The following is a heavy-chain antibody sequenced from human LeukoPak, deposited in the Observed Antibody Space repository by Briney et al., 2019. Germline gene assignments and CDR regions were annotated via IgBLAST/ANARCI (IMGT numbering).Heavy chain of an antibody. CDR2: IKSKSDGGTV. CDR3: TSELRSLEWLLSSYALDV. D-gene: IGHD3-3*01. CDR1: GFTFSNAW. V-gene: IGHV3-15*07. J-gene: IGHJ3*01. Sequence: RSGGSLRLSCAASGFTFSNAWINWVRQAPGKGLEWVGRIKSKSDGGTVEYAAPVEGRFTISRHDLRNMSFLQMNSLNTEDTAVYYCTSELRSLEWLLSSYALDVWGQGTMVTVSS.